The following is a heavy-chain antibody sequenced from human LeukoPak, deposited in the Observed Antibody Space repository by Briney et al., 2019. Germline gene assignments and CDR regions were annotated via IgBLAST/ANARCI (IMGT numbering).Heavy chain of an antibody. CDR1: GCTFTGYY. J-gene: IGHJ4*02. CDR3: ARPQSSGWYSNY. Sequence: ASVKVSCKASGCTFTGYYMHWVRQAPGQGLEWMGWINPNSGGTNYAQKFQGRVTMTRDTSISTAYMELSRLRSDDTAVYYCARPQSSGWYSNYWGQGTLVTVSS. D-gene: IGHD6-19*01. CDR2: INPNSGGT. V-gene: IGHV1-2*02.